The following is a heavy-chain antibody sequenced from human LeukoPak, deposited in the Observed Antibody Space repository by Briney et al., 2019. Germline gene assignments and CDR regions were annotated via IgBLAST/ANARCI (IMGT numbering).Heavy chain of an antibody. D-gene: IGHD2/OR15-2a*01. J-gene: IGHJ6*02. CDR2: IKADGSGT. CDR1: GFTIGPYA. CDR3: ATWAFYHNLDV. Sequence: GGPLRLSCAASGFTIGPYAVYWVRQGPGRGLEWVTVIKADGSGTFYADSVRGRFTTSRDNSKNSLYLQMNSLTSEDTALYYCATWAFYHNLDVWGQGTTVIVSS. V-gene: IGHV3-43*02.